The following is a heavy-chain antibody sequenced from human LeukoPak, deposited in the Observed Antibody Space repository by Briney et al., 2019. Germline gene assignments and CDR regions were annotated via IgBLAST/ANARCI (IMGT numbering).Heavy chain of an antibody. V-gene: IGHV1-3*01. CDR1: GYTFTSYA. Sequence: ASVKVSCKASGYTFTSYAMHWVRQAPGQRLEWMGWINAGNGNTKYSQKFQGRVTMTRDTSTSTVYMELSSLRSEDTAVYYCARGHDSSGYYLDYWGQGTLVTVSS. J-gene: IGHJ4*02. D-gene: IGHD3-22*01. CDR3: ARGHDSSGYYLDY. CDR2: INAGNGNT.